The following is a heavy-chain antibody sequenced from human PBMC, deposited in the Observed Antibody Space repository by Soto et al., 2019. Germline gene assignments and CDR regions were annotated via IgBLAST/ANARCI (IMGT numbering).Heavy chain of an antibody. CDR2: ISSDGSDK. CDR3: VKGSEVARQELDY. Sequence: ESGGGVVQPGRSLRLSCAASGFSFSNCGMHWVRQAPGKGLEWVAAISSDGSDKYYSESVKGRFTISRDNSKNTLFLQMNSLRVEDTAVYYCVKGSEVARQELDYWGQGTRVTVSS. V-gene: IGHV3-30*18. CDR1: GFSFSNCG. D-gene: IGHD2-15*01. J-gene: IGHJ4*02.